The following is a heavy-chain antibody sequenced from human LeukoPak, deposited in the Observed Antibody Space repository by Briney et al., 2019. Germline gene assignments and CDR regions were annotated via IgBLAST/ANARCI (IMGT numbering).Heavy chain of an antibody. CDR1: GFTFSRYS. CDR2: ISTVSWYI. D-gene: IGHD1-26*01. J-gene: IGHJ4*02. Sequence: KSGGSLRLSCAASGFTFSRYSMNWVRQAPGKGLEWVSSISTVSWYIYYADSVKGRFTISRDNAKSLLYLQMNNLRAEDTAVYYCARVIEDSGSYFCDYWGQGTLVTVSS. CDR3: ARVIEDSGSYFCDY. V-gene: IGHV3-21*06.